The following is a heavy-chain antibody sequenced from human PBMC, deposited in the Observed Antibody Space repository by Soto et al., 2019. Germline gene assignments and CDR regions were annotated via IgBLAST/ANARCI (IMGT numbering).Heavy chain of an antibody. V-gene: IGHV4-59*01. CDR1: GGSISSYY. CDR3: ARLGDGGGTTGYYYYYYYMDV. J-gene: IGHJ6*03. Sequence: PSETLSLTCTVSGGSISSYYWSWIRQPPGKGLEWIGYIYYSGSTNYNPSLKSRVTISVDTSKNQFSLKLSSVTAADTAVYYCARLGDGGGTTGYYYYYYYMDVWGKGTTVTVSS. D-gene: IGHD1-1*01. CDR2: IYYSGST.